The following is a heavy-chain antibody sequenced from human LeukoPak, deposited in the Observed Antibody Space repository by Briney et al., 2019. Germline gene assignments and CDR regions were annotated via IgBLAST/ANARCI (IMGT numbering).Heavy chain of an antibody. J-gene: IGHJ4*02. D-gene: IGHD2-15*01. Sequence: GGSLRLSCAASGFTFSSYSMNWVRQAPGKGLEWVSSISSSSSYIYYADSVKGRFTISRDNAKNSLYLQMNSLRAEDTAVYYCAREPDIVVVVAATEPGYFDYWGQGTLVTVSS. CDR2: ISSSSSYI. CDR1: GFTFSSYS. V-gene: IGHV3-21*01. CDR3: AREPDIVVVVAATEPGYFDY.